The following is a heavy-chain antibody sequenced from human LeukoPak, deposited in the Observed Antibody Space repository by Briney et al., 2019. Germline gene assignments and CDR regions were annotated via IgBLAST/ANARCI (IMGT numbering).Heavy chain of an antibody. CDR1: GYTFTSYG. CDR2: ISAYNGNT. V-gene: IGHV1-18*01. J-gene: IGHJ5*02. CDR3: ARASIRYCSSTSCWWFDP. Sequence: KPGASVKVSCKASGYTFTSYGISWVRQAPGQGLEWMGWISAYNGNTNYAQKLQGRVTMTTDTSTSTAYMELRSLRSDDTAVYYCARASIRYCSSTSCWWFDPWGQGTLVTVSS. D-gene: IGHD2-2*01.